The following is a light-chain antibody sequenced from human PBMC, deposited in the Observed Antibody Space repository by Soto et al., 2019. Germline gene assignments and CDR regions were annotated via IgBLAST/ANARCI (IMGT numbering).Light chain of an antibody. V-gene: IGKV3-15*01. CDR3: HQYDTWPPT. CDR2: DVS. J-gene: IGKJ1*01. Sequence: EIVMTQSPATLSVSPGEGVTLSCRASQSVNSKLAWYQQKPGQAPRVLIYDVSRRATGIPARFSGSGSGTEFTLTISSLQSEDFAVYWCHQYDTWPPTFGQGAKVEVE. CDR1: QSVNSK.